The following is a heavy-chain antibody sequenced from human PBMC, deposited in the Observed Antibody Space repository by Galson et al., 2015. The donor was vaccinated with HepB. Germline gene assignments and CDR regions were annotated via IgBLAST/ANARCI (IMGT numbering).Heavy chain of an antibody. Sequence: SVKVSCKASGYTFSSYDIHWVRQATGQGLEWLGYMNPKTGNTHYAQKFQGRIGMTSNTSISTAYVELTSLTSDDTGVYYCARGRQSRGVTTLYHWGRGTLVTVSS. CDR3: ARGRQSRGVTTLYH. V-gene: IGHV1-8*01. CDR1: GYTFSSYD. CDR2: MNPKTGNT. D-gene: IGHD3-3*01. J-gene: IGHJ5*02.